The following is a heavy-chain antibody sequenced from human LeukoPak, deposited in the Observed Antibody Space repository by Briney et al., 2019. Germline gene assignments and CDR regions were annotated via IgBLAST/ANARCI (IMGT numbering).Heavy chain of an antibody. V-gene: IGHV4-34*01. J-gene: IGHJ4*02. CDR2: INHSGST. D-gene: IGHD4-17*01. CDR1: GGSFSGYY. CDR3: AGSGDYFDY. Sequence: KPSETLSLTCAVYGGSFSGYYWSWIRQLPGKGLEWIGEINHSGSTNYNPSLKSRVTISVDTSKDQFSLKLSSVTAADAAVYYCAGSGDYFDYWGQGTLVTVSS.